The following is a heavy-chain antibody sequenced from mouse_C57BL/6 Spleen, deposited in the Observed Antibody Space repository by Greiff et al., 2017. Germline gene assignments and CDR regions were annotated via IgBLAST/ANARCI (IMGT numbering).Heavy chain of an antibody. CDR3: ARSGYDYDGY. CDR1: GYTFTSYW. CDR2: IYPSDSET. J-gene: IGHJ2*01. Sequence: QVQLQQPGAELVRPGSSVKLSCKASGYTFTSYWMDWVKQRPGQGLEWIGNIYPSDSETHYNQKFKDKATLTVDKSSSTAYMQLSSLTSEDSAVYYCARSGYDYDGYWGQGTTRTVSS. D-gene: IGHD2-4*01. V-gene: IGHV1-61*01.